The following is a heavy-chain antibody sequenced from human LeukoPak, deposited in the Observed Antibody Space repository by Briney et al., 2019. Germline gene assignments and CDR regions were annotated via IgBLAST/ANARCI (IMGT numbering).Heavy chain of an antibody. CDR1: GFTFSSYG. D-gene: IGHD3-22*01. J-gene: IGHJ4*02. CDR3: SVNMGSGYRFDY. V-gene: IGHV3-30*03. Sequence: GGSLRLSCAASGFTFSSYGMYWVRQAPGKGLEWVATISYDGSNTYYADSLKGRFTISRDISKNTLYLQMNSLRAEDTAVYYCSVNMGSGYRFDYWGQGTLVTVSS. CDR2: ISYDGSNT.